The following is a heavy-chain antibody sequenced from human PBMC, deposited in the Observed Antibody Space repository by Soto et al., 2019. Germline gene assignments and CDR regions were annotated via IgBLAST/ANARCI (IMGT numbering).Heavy chain of an antibody. CDR1: GGTFSSYA. V-gene: IGHV1-69*05. CDR2: IIPIFGTA. J-gene: IGHJ4*02. Sequence: QVQLVQSGAEVKKPGSSVKVSCKASGGTFSSYAISWVRQAPGQGLEWMGGIIPIFGTANYAQKFQGRVTLXRXDTXSEADMERGSLRSEETAVYYCSRESRYCSGGSCYCLPGIDYWGQGTLVTVSS. CDR3: SRESRYCSGGSCYCLPGIDY. D-gene: IGHD2-15*01.